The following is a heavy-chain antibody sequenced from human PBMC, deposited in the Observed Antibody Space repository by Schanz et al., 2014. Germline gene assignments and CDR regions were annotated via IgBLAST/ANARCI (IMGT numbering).Heavy chain of an antibody. J-gene: IGHJ3*02. CDR1: GFTLSSYG. Sequence: VQLLESGGGVVQPGRSLRLSCVASGFTLSSYGMHWVRQAPGKGLEWVAFINSDGTKRFYADSVKSRFTISRDNSRNTLYLQMNSLRAEDTAVYYCARDGYSVVVISPTESFDIWGQGTMVTVSP. D-gene: IGHD2-21*01. V-gene: IGHV3-33*08. CDR2: INSDGTKR. CDR3: ARDGYSVVVISPTESFDI.